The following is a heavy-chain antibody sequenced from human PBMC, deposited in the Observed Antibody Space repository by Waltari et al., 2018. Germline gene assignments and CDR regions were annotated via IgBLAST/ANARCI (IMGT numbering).Heavy chain of an antibody. CDR3: ASSKGTPYRDAFDI. CDR2: IIPIFGTA. J-gene: IGHJ3*02. Sequence: QVQLVQSGAEVKKHGASVKVSCKVSGYTLTELSMHWVRKAPGQGLEWMGGIIPIFGTANYAQKFQDRVTITADESTSTAYMELSSLRSEDTAVYYCASSKGTPYRDAFDIWGQGTMVTVSS. D-gene: IGHD1-1*01. V-gene: IGHV1-69*13. CDR1: GYTLTELS.